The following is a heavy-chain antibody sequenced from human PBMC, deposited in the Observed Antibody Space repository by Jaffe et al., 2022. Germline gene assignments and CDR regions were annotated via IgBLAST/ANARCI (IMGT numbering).Heavy chain of an antibody. CDR1: GFTFSSYA. CDR3: AKEPLLGYCSGGSCYSNGPFDY. Sequence: EVQLLESGGGLVQPGGSLRLSCAASGFTFSSYAMSWVRQAPGKGLEWVSAISGSGGSTYYADSVKGRFTISRDNSKNTLYLQMNSLRAEDTAVYYCAKEPLLGYCSGGSCYSNGPFDYWGQGTLVTVSS. V-gene: IGHV3-23*01. J-gene: IGHJ4*02. D-gene: IGHD2-15*01. CDR2: ISGSGGST.